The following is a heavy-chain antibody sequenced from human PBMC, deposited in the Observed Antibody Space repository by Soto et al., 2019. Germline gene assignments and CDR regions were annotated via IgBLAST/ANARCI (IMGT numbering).Heavy chain of an antibody. CDR1: GFTFSSYA. D-gene: IGHD2-2*02. V-gene: IGHV3-23*01. Sequence: GGSLRLSCAASGFTFSSYAINWVRQAPGKGLEWVSVISGSGSSTYYADSVKGRFTISRDISKDTLYLQMSSLRAEDSAIYYCAKDSSSSGSSYTDYWGQGTLVTVSS. CDR2: ISGSGSST. J-gene: IGHJ4*02. CDR3: AKDSSSSGSSYTDY.